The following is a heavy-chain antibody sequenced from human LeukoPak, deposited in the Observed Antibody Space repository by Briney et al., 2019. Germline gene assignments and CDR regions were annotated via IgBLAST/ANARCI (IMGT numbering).Heavy chain of an antibody. D-gene: IGHD2-2*01. CDR3: AKGSSLGTVLVPAADY. Sequence: GGSLRLSCAASGFTFSSYGMHWVRQAPGKGLEWVAFIRYDGSNKYYADSVKGRFTISRDNSKNTLYLQMNSLRAEDTAVYYCAKGSSLGTVLVPAADYWGQGTLVTVSS. CDR2: IRYDGSNK. CDR1: GFTFSSYG. V-gene: IGHV3-30*02. J-gene: IGHJ4*02.